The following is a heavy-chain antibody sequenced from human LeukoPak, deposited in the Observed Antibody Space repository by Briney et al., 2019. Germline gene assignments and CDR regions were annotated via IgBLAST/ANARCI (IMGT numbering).Heavy chain of an antibody. D-gene: IGHD3-10*01. CDR1: GYTLTELS. J-gene: IGHJ4*02. CDR3: ARSYDARITMVRGVNFDY. V-gene: IGHV1-24*01. CDR2: FDPEDGET. Sequence: ASVKVSCKVSGYTLTELSMHWVRQAPGKGLEWMGGFDPEDGETIYAQEFQGRVTMTEDTSTDTAYMELSSLRSEDTAVYYCARSYDARITMVRGVNFDYWGQGTLVTVSS.